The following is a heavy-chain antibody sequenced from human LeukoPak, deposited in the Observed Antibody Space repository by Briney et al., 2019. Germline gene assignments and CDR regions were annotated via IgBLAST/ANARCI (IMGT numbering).Heavy chain of an antibody. Sequence: AETLSLTCTVSGGSISSSSYSWGWIRRPPGMGREWIVSIYYSGSNYSNPSLESRATLPVNTSKTPFSLKRSSGTAADTAVYYWARFDYYGSGSFAYWGQGTLVTVSP. CDR2: IYYSGSN. D-gene: IGHD3-10*01. V-gene: IGHV4-39*01. J-gene: IGHJ4*02. CDR1: GGSISSSSYS. CDR3: ARFDYYGSGSFAY.